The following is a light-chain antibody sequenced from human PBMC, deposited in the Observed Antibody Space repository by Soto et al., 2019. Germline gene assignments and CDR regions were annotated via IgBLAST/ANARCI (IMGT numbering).Light chain of an antibody. CDR2: GAS. V-gene: IGKV3-20*01. CDR1: QSVTRTY. CDR3: HQYGTSQT. Sequence: EMVLTQSPGTLSLSPGERATFSCRAIQSVTRTYIAWYQKKPGQAPRLLIYGASSRATDIPDRFSGSGSGTDFSLTISRLEPEDFAVYYCHQYGTSQTFGQGTKVEVK. J-gene: IGKJ1*01.